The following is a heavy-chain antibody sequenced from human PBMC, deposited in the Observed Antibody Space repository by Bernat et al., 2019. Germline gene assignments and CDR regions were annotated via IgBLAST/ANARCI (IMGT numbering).Heavy chain of an antibody. CDR2: IRSKAYGWTT. J-gene: IGHJ6*03. V-gene: IGHV3-49*04. CDR3: TRDPMTTVTGYYYYYYMDV. CDR1: GFTFGDYA. Sequence: EVQLVESGGGLVQPGRSLRLSCTASGFTFGDYAMSWVRQAPGKGLEWVGFIRSKAYGWTTAYAASVKGRFTISRDDSKSIAYLQMNSLKTEDTAVYYCTRDPMTTVTGYYYYYYMDVWGKGTTVTVSS. D-gene: IGHD4-17*01.